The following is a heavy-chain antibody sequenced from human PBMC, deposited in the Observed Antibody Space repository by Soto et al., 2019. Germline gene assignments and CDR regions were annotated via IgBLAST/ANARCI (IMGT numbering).Heavy chain of an antibody. CDR1: GFNLSSYW. CDR2: VNSDGTST. V-gene: IGHV3-74*03. CDR3: ARDRRRYCTWSSCYFGENWFDP. Sequence: GGSLRLSCVASGFNLSSYWMHWVRQAPGKGLVWVSRVNSDGTSTTYADSVKGRFTITRDNAKNTLYLEMDSLRAEDTAVYYCARDRRRYCTWSSCYFGENWFDPWGKGTLVTVSS. D-gene: IGHD2-2*01. J-gene: IGHJ5*02.